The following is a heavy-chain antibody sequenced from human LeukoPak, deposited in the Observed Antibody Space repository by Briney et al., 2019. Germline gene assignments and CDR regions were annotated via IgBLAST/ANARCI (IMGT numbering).Heavy chain of an antibody. J-gene: IGHJ4*02. V-gene: IGHV3-30*18. CDR3: AKDSHYYDSSGYPGVFDY. D-gene: IGHD3-22*01. Sequence: GGSLRLSCAASGFTFSSYGMHWVRQAPGKGLEWVAVISYDGSNKYYADSVKGRFTISRDNSKNTLYLQMNSLRAEDTAVYYCAKDSHYYDSSGYPGVFDYWGQGTLVTVSS. CDR1: GFTFSSYG. CDR2: ISYDGSNK.